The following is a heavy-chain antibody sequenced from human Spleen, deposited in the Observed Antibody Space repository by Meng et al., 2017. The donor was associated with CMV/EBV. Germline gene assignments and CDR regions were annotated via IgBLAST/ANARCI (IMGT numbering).Heavy chain of an antibody. CDR3: VRRPTVTAPLRWFDP. Sequence: YGWSFNDYYCSWVRQSPGKGLEWIGEINHSGSTNYNPSLKSRVTVSVDTSKNHFSLELRSVTAADTAVYYCVRRPTVTAPLRWFDPWGQGTLVTVSS. CDR1: GWSFNDYY. CDR2: INHSGST. V-gene: IGHV4-34*01. J-gene: IGHJ5*02. D-gene: IGHD2-21*02.